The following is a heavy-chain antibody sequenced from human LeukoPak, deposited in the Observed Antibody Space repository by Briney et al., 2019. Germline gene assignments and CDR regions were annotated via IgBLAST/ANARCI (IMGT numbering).Heavy chain of an antibody. CDR2: IFHSGRV. V-gene: IGHV4-4*02. Sequence: SETLSLTCDISGDSISTPHWWSWVRQPPGKGLEWIGEIFHSGRVNYIPSLQSRVTISLDKSKNQISLEVNSVTAADTAVYYCARLNADYGYYGPHDAFDIWGQGTLVAVSS. D-gene: IGHD4-17*01. J-gene: IGHJ3*02. CDR3: ARLNADYGYYGPHDAFDI. CDR1: GDSISTPHW.